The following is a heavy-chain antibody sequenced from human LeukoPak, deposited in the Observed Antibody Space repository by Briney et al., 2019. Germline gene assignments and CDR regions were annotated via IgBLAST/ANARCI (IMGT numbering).Heavy chain of an antibody. CDR3: ARGRVVPAAVYYFDY. CDR1: GYTFTSYG. CDR2: ISAYNGNT. Sequence: ASVKVSCKASGYTFTSYGISWVRQAPGQGLEWMGWISAYNGNTNYAQKLQGRVTMTTDTSTSTAYMELRSLRSDDTAVYYCARGRVVPAAVYYFDYWGQGTLVTVSS. D-gene: IGHD2-2*01. V-gene: IGHV1-18*01. J-gene: IGHJ4*02.